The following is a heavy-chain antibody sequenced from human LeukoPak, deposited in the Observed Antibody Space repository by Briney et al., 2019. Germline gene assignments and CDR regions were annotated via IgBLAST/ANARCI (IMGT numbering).Heavy chain of an antibody. V-gene: IGHV1-2*02. J-gene: IGHJ4*02. CDR2: INPNSGGT. Sequence: ASVKVSFEASGYTFTGYYIHCVRQAPGQGLEWMGWINPNSGGTNYGTVTMTRDTSISTAYMELSRLRSDDTAVYYCARGIVEGASGYFDFWGQGALVTVSS. CDR1: GYTFTGYY. CDR3: ARGIVEGASGYFDF. D-gene: IGHD1-26*01.